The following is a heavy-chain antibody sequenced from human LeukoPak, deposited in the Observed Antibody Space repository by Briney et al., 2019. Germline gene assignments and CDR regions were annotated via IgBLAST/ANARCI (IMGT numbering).Heavy chain of an antibody. CDR3: ARDEEDSNSFDY. D-gene: IGHD4-11*01. CDR1: GYTFTGYY. V-gene: IGHV1-2*02. CDR2: INPNSGGT. J-gene: IGHJ4*02. Sequence: ASVKVSCKASGYTFTGYYMHWVRQAPGQGLEWMGWINPNSGGTNYAQKFQGRVTMTRDTSISTAYMELSRLRSDDTAVYYCARDEEDSNSFDYWGQGTLVTVSS.